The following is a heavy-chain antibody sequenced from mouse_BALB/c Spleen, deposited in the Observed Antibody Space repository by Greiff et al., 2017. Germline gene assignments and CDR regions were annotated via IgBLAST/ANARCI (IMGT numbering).Heavy chain of an antibody. CDR3: ARAGGYDGAWFAY. CDR1: GYTFTSYW. J-gene: IGHJ3*01. D-gene: IGHD2-2*01. Sequence: VQLQQSGAELARPVASVKLSCKASGYTFTSYWMQWVKQRPGQGLEWIGAIYPGDGDTRYTQKFKGKATLTADKSSSTAYMQLSSLASEDSAVYYCARAGGYDGAWFAYWGQGTLVTVSA. V-gene: IGHV1-87*01. CDR2: IYPGDGDT.